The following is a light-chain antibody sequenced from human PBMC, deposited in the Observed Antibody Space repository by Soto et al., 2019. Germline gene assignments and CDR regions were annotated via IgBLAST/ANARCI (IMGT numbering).Light chain of an antibody. CDR1: SSDVGDYNY. CDR3: CSYRRNSSTLYV. CDR2: DVS. V-gene: IGLV2-14*03. J-gene: IGLJ1*01. Sequence: QSALTQPASVSGSPGQSITISCTGTSSDVGDYNYVSWYQQHPGKAPKLLIYDVSNRPSGVSNRFSGSKSGNTASLTISGLQAEDEADFYCCSYRRNSSTLYVFGTGTKVTVL.